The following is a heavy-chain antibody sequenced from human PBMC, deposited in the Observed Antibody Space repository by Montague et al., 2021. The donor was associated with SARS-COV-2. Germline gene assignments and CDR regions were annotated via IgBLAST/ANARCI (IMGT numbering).Heavy chain of an antibody. CDR2: IYYSGIT. V-gene: IGHV4-31*03. J-gene: IGHJ5*02. Sequence: TLSLTCTVSVGSISHGGLSRTWIPQHPTPVLVWIGYIYYSGITYYNPSLKSRVSISLDRSKNQFSLNVRSVTAADTAVYYCARGAPMVQGAGNWFDPWGQGTLVTVS. CDR3: ARGAPMVQGAGNWFDP. CDR1: VGSISHGGLS. D-gene: IGHD3-10*01.